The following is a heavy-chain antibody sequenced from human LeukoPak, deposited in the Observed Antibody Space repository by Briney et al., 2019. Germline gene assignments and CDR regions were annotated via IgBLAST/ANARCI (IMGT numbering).Heavy chain of an antibody. D-gene: IGHD6-19*01. Sequence: ASVKVSCKASGYTFIGYGISWVRQAPGQGLECMGWISPYNGNTNYTQKFQGRVTITADESTSTAYMELSSLRSEDTAVYYCARDGQWLSLRASWFDSWGQGTLVTVSS. CDR3: ARDGQWLSLRASWFDS. CDR2: ISPYNGNT. J-gene: IGHJ5*01. CDR1: GYTFIGYG. V-gene: IGHV1-18*01.